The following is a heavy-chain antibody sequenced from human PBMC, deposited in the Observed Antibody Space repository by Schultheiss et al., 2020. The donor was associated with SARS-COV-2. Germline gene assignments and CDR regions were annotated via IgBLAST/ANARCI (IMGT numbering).Heavy chain of an antibody. Sequence: GGSLRLSCAASGFTFSSYEMNWVRQAPGKGLEWVSYIGSSGSTIYYADSVKGRFTISRDNSKNTLYLQMNSLRAEDTALYYCARAQGEASGTGLDYWGQGTLVTVSS. CDR2: IGSSGSTI. CDR3: ARAQGEASGTGLDY. V-gene: IGHV3-48*03. D-gene: IGHD6-13*01. CDR1: GFTFSSYE. J-gene: IGHJ4*02.